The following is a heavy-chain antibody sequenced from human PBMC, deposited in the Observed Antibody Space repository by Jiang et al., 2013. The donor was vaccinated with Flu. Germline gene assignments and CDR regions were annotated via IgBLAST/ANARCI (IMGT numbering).Heavy chain of an antibody. CDR2: INPSGGST. Sequence: SGAEVKKPGASVKVSCKASGYTFTSYYMHWVRQAPGQGLEWMGIINPSGGSTSYAQKFQGRVTMTRDTSTSTVYMELSSLRSEDTAVYYCARGGAYYDFWSGYLDYWGQGTLVTVSS. CDR1: GYTFTSYY. V-gene: IGHV1-46*01. CDR3: ARGGAYYDFWSGYLDY. D-gene: IGHD3-3*01. J-gene: IGHJ4*02.